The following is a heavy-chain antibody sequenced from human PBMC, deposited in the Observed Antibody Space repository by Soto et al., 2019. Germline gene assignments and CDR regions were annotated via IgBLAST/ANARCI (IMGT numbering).Heavy chain of an antibody. Sequence: GALRLSCAASGFTFSSYAMSWVRQAPGKGLEWVSAISGSGGSTYYADSVKGRFTISRDNSKNTLYLQMNSLRAEDTAVYYCAKTINITMVRGLSYNAFDIWGQGTMVTV. CDR2: ISGSGGST. V-gene: IGHV3-23*01. J-gene: IGHJ3*02. CDR3: AKTINITMVRGLSYNAFDI. CDR1: GFTFSSYA. D-gene: IGHD3-10*01.